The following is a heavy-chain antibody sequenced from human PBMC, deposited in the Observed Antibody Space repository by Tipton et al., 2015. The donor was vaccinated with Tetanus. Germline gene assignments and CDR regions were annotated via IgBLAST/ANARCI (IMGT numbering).Heavy chain of an antibody. Sequence: QLVQSGAEVKKPGASVMVSCKASGYPFISYTMHWVRQAPGQRLEWMGCINGDNGNTKYSQKFQDRVTITRDTSASTGYMELSSLRSEDTAVYYCARVVRGSGSHIRAVDYWGQGTLVTVSS. D-gene: IGHD3-10*01. CDR1: GYPFISYT. V-gene: IGHV1-3*01. CDR3: ARVVRGSGSHIRAVDY. CDR2: INGDNGNT. J-gene: IGHJ4*02.